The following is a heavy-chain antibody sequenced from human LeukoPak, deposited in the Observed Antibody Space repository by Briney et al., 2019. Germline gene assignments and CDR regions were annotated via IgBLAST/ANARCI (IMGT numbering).Heavy chain of an antibody. J-gene: IGHJ4*02. V-gene: IGHV3-21*01. D-gene: IGHD1-26*01. Sequence: GGSLRLSCAASGITFSSYSMNWVRQAPGKGLEWVSSISSSSSYIYYADSVKGRFTISRDNAKNSLYLQMNSLRAEDTAVYYCARHYSGSYSPFDYWGQGTLVTVSS. CDR2: ISSSSSYI. CDR3: ARHYSGSYSPFDY. CDR1: GITFSSYS.